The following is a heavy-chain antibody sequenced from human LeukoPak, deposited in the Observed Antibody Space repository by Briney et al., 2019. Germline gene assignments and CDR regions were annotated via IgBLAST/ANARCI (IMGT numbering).Heavy chain of an antibody. J-gene: IGHJ4*02. Sequence: GGSLRLSCAASGFTFGSYAMTWVRQAPGKGLALVSAISGGGGTTYYADSVKGRFTIPRDDSKNTLYLQMNSLRAEDTAVYYCAKSSSSSVAYYFDYWGQGTLVTVSS. CDR2: ISGGGGTT. D-gene: IGHD6-6*01. CDR3: AKSSSSSVAYYFDY. CDR1: GFTFGSYA. V-gene: IGHV3-23*01.